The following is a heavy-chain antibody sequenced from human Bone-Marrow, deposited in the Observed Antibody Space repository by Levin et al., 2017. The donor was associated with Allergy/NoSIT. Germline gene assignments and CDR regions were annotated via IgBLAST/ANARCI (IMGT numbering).Heavy chain of an antibody. J-gene: IGHJ5*02. Sequence: AASVKVSCKASGYSFTHYAIHWVRQAPGQRLEWMGWINPVNGNTKYSQNFQGRVTITKDTSASTVYMELSSLRSEDTAVYYCAREVIPRGSSRQWLPLDWFDPWGQGTLVTVSS. CDR2: INPVNGNT. V-gene: IGHV1-3*01. CDR1: GYSFTHYA. CDR3: AREVIPRGSSRQWLPLDWFDP. D-gene: IGHD5-12*01.